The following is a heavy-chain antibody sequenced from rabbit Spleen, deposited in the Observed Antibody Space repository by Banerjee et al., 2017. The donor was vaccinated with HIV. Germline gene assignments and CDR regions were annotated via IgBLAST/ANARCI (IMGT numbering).Heavy chain of an antibody. V-gene: IGHV1S40*01. CDR3: ARETSSGWGVVSFYFNL. D-gene: IGHD4-1*01. J-gene: IGHJ4*01. Sequence: QSLEESGGDLVKPGASLTLTCTASGVSFTNNYYMCWVRQAPGKGLEWIACIDTGSSGFTYFASWAKGRFTISKPSSTPVTLQMTSLTAADTATYFCARETSSGWGVVSFYFNLWGPGTLVTVS. CDR2: IDTGSSGFT. CDR1: GVSFTNNYY.